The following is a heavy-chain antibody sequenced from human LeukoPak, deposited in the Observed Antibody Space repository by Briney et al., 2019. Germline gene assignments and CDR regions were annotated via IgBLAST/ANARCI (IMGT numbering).Heavy chain of an antibody. CDR2: IYYSGST. J-gene: IGHJ4*02. CDR1: GGSISSYY. V-gene: IGHV4-59*01. CDR3: ARDYYDSSGFDY. D-gene: IGHD3-22*01. Sequence: SETLSLTCTVSGGSISSYYWSWIRQPPGKGLEWIGYIYYSGSTNYNPSLKGRVTISVDTSKNQFSLKLSSVTAADTAVYYCARDYYDSSGFDYWGQGTLVTVSS.